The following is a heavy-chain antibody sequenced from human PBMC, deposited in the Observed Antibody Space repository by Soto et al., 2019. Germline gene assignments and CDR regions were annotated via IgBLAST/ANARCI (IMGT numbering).Heavy chain of an antibody. CDR1: GYSFTSYW. V-gene: IGHV1-69*01. CDR3: ARDPSKWELLFYFDY. J-gene: IGHJ4*02. D-gene: IGHD1-26*01. CDR2: IIPIFGTA. Sequence: PGESLKISCKGSGYSFTSYWISWVRQAPGQGLEWMGGIIPIFGTANYAQKFQGRVTITADESTSTAYMELSSLRSEDTAVYYCARDPSKWELLFYFDYWGQGTLVTVSS.